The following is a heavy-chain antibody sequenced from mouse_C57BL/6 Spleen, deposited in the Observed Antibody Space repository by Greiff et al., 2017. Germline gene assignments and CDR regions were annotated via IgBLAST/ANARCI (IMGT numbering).Heavy chain of an antibody. D-gene: IGHD1-2*01. J-gene: IGHJ2*01. Sequence: VQLQQSGAELVKPGASVKLSCTASGFNIKDYYMHWVKQRTEQGLEWIGRIEPEDGETKYASKFQGKAPITADTSSNTAYLQLSSLTAEDTAVYYCAGGYYGLDYWGQGTTLTVSS. CDR1: GFNIKDYY. CDR2: IEPEDGET. V-gene: IGHV14-2*01. CDR3: AGGYYGLDY.